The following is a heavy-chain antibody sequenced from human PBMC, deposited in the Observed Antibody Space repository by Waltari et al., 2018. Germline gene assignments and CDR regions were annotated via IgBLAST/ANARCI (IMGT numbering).Heavy chain of an antibody. Sequence: QVQLVQSGAEVKKPGSSVKGSCKASGGTFSSYAISWVRHAPGQELEWMGRIIPIFGTANSAQKCPGRVTITADKSTSTAYMELSSLRSEDTAVYYCARDDHAAPDWGQGTMVTVSS. J-gene: IGHJ3*01. D-gene: IGHD6-25*01. CDR1: GGTFSSYA. V-gene: IGHV1-69*08. CDR2: IIPIFGTA. CDR3: ARDDHAAPD.